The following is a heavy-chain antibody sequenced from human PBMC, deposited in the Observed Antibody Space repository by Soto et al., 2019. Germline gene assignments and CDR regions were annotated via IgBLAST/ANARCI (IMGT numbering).Heavy chain of an antibody. CDR1: GGTFRKYP. J-gene: IGHJ4*02. CDR3: ARGPLVVLNYFES. V-gene: IGHV1-69*02. Sequence: QVQLVQSGTEVKKPGSSVKVSCKASGGTFRKYPINWVRQAPGQGLEWMGSIFPLTDIPDYAQNFQARLTISADKSTSTAYMEWSRLTSDDTAMYFCARGPLVVLNYFESWGQGTLVTVSS. CDR2: IFPLTDIP.